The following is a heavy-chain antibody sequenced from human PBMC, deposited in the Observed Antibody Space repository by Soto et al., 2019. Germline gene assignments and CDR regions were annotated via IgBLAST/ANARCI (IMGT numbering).Heavy chain of an antibody. D-gene: IGHD3-22*01. V-gene: IGHV1-69*06. CDR1: GGTFSSYA. J-gene: IGHJ4*02. Sequence: GASVQVSCKASGGTFSSYAISWVRQAPGQGLEWMGGIIPIFGTANYAQKFQGRVTITADKSTSTAYMELSSLRSEDTAVYYCARGEDYYDSSGPPIDYWGQGTLVTVSS. CDR3: ARGEDYYDSSGPPIDY. CDR2: IIPIFGTA.